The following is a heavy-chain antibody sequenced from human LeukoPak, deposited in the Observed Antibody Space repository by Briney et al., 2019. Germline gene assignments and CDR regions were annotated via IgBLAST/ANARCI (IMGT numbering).Heavy chain of an antibody. CDR3: AKSRMKWQLVPQIFDY. V-gene: IGHV3-23*01. CDR1: GFTFSSYA. D-gene: IGHD6-13*01. Sequence: PGRSLRLSCAASGFTFSSYAMSWVRQAPGKGLEWVSAISGSGGSTYYADSVKGRFTISRDNSKNTLYLQMNSLRAEDTAVYYCAKSRMKWQLVPQIFDYWGQGTLVTVSS. J-gene: IGHJ4*02. CDR2: ISGSGGST.